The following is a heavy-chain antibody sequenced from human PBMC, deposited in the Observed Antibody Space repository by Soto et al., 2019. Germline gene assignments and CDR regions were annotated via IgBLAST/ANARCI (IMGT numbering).Heavy chain of an antibody. CDR2: SRNKANSYTT. V-gene: IGHV3-72*01. Sequence: EVQVVESGGGLVQPGGSLRLSCAASGFTFSDHYMDWVRQAPGKGLEWVGRSRNKANSYTTEYAASVRGRFTISRDDSKYSLYLQMNSLKTEDTAVYYCARDLGSWGQGTLVTVSS. CDR3: ARDLGS. CDR1: GFTFSDHY. J-gene: IGHJ5*02.